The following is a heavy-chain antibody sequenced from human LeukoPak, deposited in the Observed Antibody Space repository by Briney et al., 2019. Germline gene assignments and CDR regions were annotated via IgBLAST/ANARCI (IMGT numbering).Heavy chain of an antibody. V-gene: IGHV4-34*01. CDR1: GGPFSGYY. CDR2: INHSGST. J-gene: IGHJ4*02. Sequence: QPSETLSLTCAVYGGPFSGYYWSWIRQPPGKGLEWIGEINHSGSTNYNPSLKSRVTISVDTSKNQFSLKLSSVTAADTAVYYCARGLVAYYWGQGTLVTVSS. CDR3: ARGLVAYY. D-gene: IGHD2-2*01.